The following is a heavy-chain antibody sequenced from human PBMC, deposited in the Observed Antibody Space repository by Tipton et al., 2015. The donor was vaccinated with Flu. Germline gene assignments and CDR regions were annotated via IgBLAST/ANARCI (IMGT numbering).Heavy chain of an antibody. J-gene: IGHJ6*02. V-gene: IGHV3-30*01. CDR1: GFTFSSYA. Sequence: LSLTCAASGFTFSSYAMHWVRQAPGKGLEWVAVISYDGSNKYYADSVKGRFTISRDNSKNTLYLQMNSLRAEDTAVYYCARVTGLMTRYYYYGMDVWGQGTTVTVSS. D-gene: IGHD2-21*02. CDR3: ARVTGLMTRYYYYGMDV. CDR2: ISYDGSNK.